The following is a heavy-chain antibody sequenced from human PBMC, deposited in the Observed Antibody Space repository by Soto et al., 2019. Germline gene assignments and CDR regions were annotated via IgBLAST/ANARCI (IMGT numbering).Heavy chain of an antibody. V-gene: IGHV3-53*01. CDR2: LYSGGTT. J-gene: IGHJ5*02. Sequence: PGGSLRVYGAAPGFIFNNKYMSWVRQAPGKGLEWVSILYSGGTTYYADSVKGRFTFSRDNSENTVFLQMNNLRVEDTAVYYCVRDRGGSYWLDPWGQGTLVTVSS. D-gene: IGHD2-15*01. CDR3: VRDRGGSYWLDP. CDR1: GFIFNNKY.